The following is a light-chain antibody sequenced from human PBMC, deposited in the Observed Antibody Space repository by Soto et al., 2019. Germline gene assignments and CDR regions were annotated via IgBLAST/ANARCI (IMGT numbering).Light chain of an antibody. CDR3: CSYAGSSTFYV. CDR1: SSDVGNYNL. Sequence: QSVLTQPASVSGSPGQSITISCTGTSSDVGNYNLVSWYQHHPGKAPKLMIYEGSKRPSGVSNRFSGSKSGNTASLTISGLQAEDEADYYCCSYAGSSTFYVFGTGTKLTVL. CDR2: EGS. V-gene: IGLV2-23*03. J-gene: IGLJ1*01.